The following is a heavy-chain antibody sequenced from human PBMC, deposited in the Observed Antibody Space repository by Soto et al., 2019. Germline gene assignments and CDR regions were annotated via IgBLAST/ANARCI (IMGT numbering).Heavy chain of an antibody. D-gene: IGHD3-3*01. CDR1: GFTFSIYS. CDR2: ISSSSSTI. V-gene: IGHV3-48*02. Sequence: ESLRLSCAASGFTFSIYSMNWVRQAPGKGLEWVSYISSSSSTIYYADSVKGRFTISRDNAKNSLYLQMNSLRDEDTAVYYCAMEWSVYYYGMDVWGQGTTVTVSS. J-gene: IGHJ6*02. CDR3: AMEWSVYYYGMDV.